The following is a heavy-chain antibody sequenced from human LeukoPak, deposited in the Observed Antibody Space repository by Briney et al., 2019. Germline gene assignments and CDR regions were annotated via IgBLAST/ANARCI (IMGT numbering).Heavy chain of an antibody. CDR2: INPNSGGT. Sequence: ASVKVSCKASGYTFTGYYMHWVRQAPGQGLEWMGWINPNSGGTNYAQKFQGRVTMTRDTSISTAYMELSRLRSDDTAVYYCARAAGHCSSTSCRRKSNWFDPWGQGTLVTVSS. V-gene: IGHV1-2*02. J-gene: IGHJ5*02. CDR1: GYTFTGYY. CDR3: ARAAGHCSSTSCRRKSNWFDP. D-gene: IGHD2-2*01.